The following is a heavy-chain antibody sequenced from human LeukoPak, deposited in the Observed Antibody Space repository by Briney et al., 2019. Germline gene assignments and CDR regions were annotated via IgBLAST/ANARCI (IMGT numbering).Heavy chain of an antibody. CDR2: IYTSGST. Sequence: SETLSLTCTVSGGSINSGSYYWSWIRQPAGKGLQWIGRIYTSGSTKYNPSLKSRVTISVDTSKNQFSLRLSSVTAADTAVYYCAREGDCSGGICPPGRFDPWGLGSLVTVSS. V-gene: IGHV4-61*02. CDR1: GGSINSGSYY. J-gene: IGHJ5*02. D-gene: IGHD2-15*01. CDR3: AREGDCSGGICPPGRFDP.